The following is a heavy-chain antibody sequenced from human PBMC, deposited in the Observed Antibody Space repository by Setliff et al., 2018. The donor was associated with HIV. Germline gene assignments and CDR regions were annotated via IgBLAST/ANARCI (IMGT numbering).Heavy chain of an antibody. Sequence: SETLSLTCTVSGGSIRSGSYYWTWSRQPAGKGLEWIGHISTSGSTNYNPSLKSRVTISVDSSKNQFSRRLSSVTSSYTAVYYCAREWVLAATGTGIDPWGQGTLVTVSS. J-gene: IGHJ5*02. CDR2: ISTSGST. CDR3: AREWVLAATGTGIDP. D-gene: IGHD6-13*01. CDR1: GGSIRSGSYY. V-gene: IGHV4-61*09.